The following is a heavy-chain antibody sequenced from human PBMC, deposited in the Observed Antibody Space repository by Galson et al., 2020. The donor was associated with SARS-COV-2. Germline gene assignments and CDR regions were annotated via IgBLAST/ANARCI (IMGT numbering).Heavy chain of an antibody. CDR3: ARESRRGARSGNWVDP. J-gene: IGHJ5*02. V-gene: IGHV4-38-2*02. CDR1: GDSITSDYF. CDR2: VSVFHSGIT. D-gene: IGHD6-25*01. Sequence: SETLSLTCAVSGDSITSDYFWGWIRQPPGKDLEWIGTVSVFHSGITYYNPSLKGRVTVSADTSENQFSLRLTSVTAADTAVYYCARESRRGARSGNWVDPWGQGTLVTVSS.